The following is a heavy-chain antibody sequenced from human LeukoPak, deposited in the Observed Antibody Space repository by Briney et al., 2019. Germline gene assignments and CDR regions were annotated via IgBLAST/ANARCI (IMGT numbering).Heavy chain of an antibody. CDR1: GGSFSGYY. V-gene: IGHV4-34*01. CDR2: INHSGST. CDR3: ARLYDFWSGYSC. J-gene: IGHJ4*02. Sequence: SETLSLTCAVYGGSFSGYYWSWIRQPPGEGLEWIGEINHSGSTNYNPSLKSRVTISVDTSKNQFSLKLSSVTAADTAVYYCARLYDFWSGYSCWGQGTLVTVSS. D-gene: IGHD3-3*01.